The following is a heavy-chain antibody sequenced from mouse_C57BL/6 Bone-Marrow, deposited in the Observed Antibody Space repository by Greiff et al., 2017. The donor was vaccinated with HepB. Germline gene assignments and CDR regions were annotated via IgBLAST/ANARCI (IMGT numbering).Heavy chain of an antibody. CDR2: IHPNSGST. D-gene: IGHD2-1*01. V-gene: IGHV1-64*01. CDR1: GYTFTSYW. CDR3: ARYGNYPYYFDY. Sequence: QVQLQQSGAELVKPGASVKLSCKASGYTFTSYWMHWVKQRPGQGLEWIGMIHPNSGSTNYNEKFKSKATLTVDKSSSTAYMQLSSLTSEDSAVYYCARYGNYPYYFDYWGQGTTLTVSS. J-gene: IGHJ2*01.